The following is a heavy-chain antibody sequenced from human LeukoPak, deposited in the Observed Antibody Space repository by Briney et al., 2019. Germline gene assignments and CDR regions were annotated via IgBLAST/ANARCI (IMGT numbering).Heavy chain of an antibody. CDR3: ARGAWFGSDYTALYYFDY. Sequence: ASVKLSCKTSGYTFTSYDINWVRQATGEGLEWVGWMNPNSGNTGYAQKFLDRVSMTRNASISTAYMELSSLRSEDTAVYYCARGAWFGSDYTALYYFDYWGQGTLVTVSS. CDR1: GYTFTSYD. V-gene: IGHV1-8*01. D-gene: IGHD3-16*01. CDR2: MNPNSGNT. J-gene: IGHJ4*02.